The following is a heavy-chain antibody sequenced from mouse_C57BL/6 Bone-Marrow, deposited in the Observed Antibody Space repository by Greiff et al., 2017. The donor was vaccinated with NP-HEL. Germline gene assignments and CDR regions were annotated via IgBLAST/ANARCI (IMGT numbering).Heavy chain of an antibody. D-gene: IGHD2-1*01. J-gene: IGHJ1*03. V-gene: IGHV5-4*03. Sequence: EVKLVESGGGLVKPGGSLKLSCAASGFTFSSYAMSLVRHTPEKRLEWVATIRDGGSYTYYPDNVQGRFTISRDNAKTHLYLQMRHLKSEDTAMYYCARADYGNPHWDFEVWGTGTTVTVSS. CDR1: GFTFSSYA. CDR3: ARADYGNPHWDFEV. CDR2: IRDGGSYT.